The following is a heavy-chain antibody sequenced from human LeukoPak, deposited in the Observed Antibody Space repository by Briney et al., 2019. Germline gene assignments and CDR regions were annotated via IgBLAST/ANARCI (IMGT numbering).Heavy chain of an antibody. CDR1: GYTFTSYA. CDR3: ARDQSGGAGIQLQHGFFDY. CDR2: INAGNGNT. D-gene: IGHD5-18*01. J-gene: IGHJ4*02. Sequence: ASVKVSCKASGYTFTSYAMHWVRQAPGQRLEWMGWINAGNGNTKYSQEFQGRVTITRDTSASTAYMELSSLRSEDTAVYYCARDQSGGAGIQLQHGFFDYWGQGTLVTVSS. V-gene: IGHV1-3*01.